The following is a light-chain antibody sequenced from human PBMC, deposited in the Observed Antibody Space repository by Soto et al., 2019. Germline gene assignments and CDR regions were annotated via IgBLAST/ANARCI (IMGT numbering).Light chain of an antibody. Sequence: QSALTQPASVSGSPGQSITISCTGTSSNVGSYKLVSWYQQHPGKAPKLMIFEVNKRPSGVSNRFSGSKSGNTASLTISGLKVEDEADYYCCSYAGSNNYVFGTGTKVTVL. J-gene: IGLJ1*01. CDR3: CSYAGSNNYV. CDR1: SSNVGSYKL. V-gene: IGLV2-23*02. CDR2: EVN.